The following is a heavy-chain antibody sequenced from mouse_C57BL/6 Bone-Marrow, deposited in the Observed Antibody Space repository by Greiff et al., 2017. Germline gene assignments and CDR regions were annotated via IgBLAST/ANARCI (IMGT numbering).Heavy chain of an antibody. D-gene: IGHD1-1*01. J-gene: IGHJ4*01. Sequence: EVKLMESGEGLVKPGGSLKLSCAASGFTFSSYAMSWVRQTPGQGLEWVGYISTGGGYINYEDNVKGRVTISRDNARNTLYLQMSSLKSEDTAMYYSVTTVVDYAMDYWDQGTSVTVTS. CDR1: GFTFSSYA. CDR2: ISTGGGYI. V-gene: IGHV5-9-1*02. CDR3: VTTVVDYAMDY.